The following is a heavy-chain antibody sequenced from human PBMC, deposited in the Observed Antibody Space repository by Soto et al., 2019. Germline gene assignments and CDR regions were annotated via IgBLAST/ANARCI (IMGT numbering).Heavy chain of an antibody. CDR1: GFSLSNARMG. J-gene: IGHJ5*02. V-gene: IGHV2-26*01. Sequence: QVTLKESGPVLAKPTETLTLTCTVSGFSLSNARMGVSWIRRPPGKALEWLAHIFSNDEKSYSTSLKSRLTISKDTSKSQVVLTMTNMDPVDTATYYCARIRPRAGDLAVAGPYNWFDPWGQGTLVTVSS. CDR2: IFSNDEK. CDR3: ARIRPRAGDLAVAGPYNWFDP. D-gene: IGHD6-19*01.